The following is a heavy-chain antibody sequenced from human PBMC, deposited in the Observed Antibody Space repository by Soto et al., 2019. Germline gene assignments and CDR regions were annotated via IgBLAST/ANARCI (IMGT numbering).Heavy chain of an antibody. CDR2: IRSKANGYAT. D-gene: IGHD3-10*01. J-gene: IGHJ5*02. CDR3: TRPAPGMDWLDP. CDR1: GFTFSGSA. Sequence: GGSLRLSCAASGFTFSGSAMHWVRQASGKGLEWVGRIRSKANGYATAYAASVKGRFTISRDDSKNTAYLQMNSLETEDTAVYYCTRPAPGMDWLDPWGQGTLVTVSS. V-gene: IGHV3-73*01.